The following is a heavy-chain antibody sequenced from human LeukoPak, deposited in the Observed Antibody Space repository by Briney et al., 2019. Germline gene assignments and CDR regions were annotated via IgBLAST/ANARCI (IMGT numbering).Heavy chain of an antibody. CDR3: ATSSYSSGWYGAFDI. D-gene: IGHD6-19*01. V-gene: IGHV3-53*01. CDR2: IYSGGST. CDR1: GFTVSSNY. J-gene: IGHJ3*02. Sequence: PGGSLRLSCAASGFTVSSNYMSWVRQAPGKGLEWVSVIYSGGSTYYADSVKGRFTISRDNSKNTLYLQMNSLRAEDTAVYYCATSSYSSGWYGAFDIWGQGTMVTVSS.